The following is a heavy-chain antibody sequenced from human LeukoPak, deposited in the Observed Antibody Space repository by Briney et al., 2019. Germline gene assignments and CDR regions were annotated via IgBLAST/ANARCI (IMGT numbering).Heavy chain of an antibody. CDR2: IRYDGSNK. CDR3: ARGLRGSSWYATNWFDP. D-gene: IGHD6-13*01. Sequence: GGSLRLPCAASGFTFSSYGMHWVRQAPGKGLEWVAFIRYDGSNKYYADSVKGRFTISRDNAKNSLYLQMNSLRAEDTAVYYCARGLRGSSWYATNWFDPWGQGTLVTVSS. V-gene: IGHV3-30*02. CDR1: GFTFSSYG. J-gene: IGHJ5*02.